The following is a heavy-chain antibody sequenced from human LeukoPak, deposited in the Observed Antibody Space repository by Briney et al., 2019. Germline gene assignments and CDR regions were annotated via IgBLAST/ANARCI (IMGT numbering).Heavy chain of an antibody. Sequence: GGSLRLSCAASGFTFSSYSLNWVRQAPGKGLEWVSSISSSSSYIYYADSVKGRFTISRDNAKNSLYLQMNSLRAEDTAVYYCAELGITMIGGVWGKGTTVTISS. J-gene: IGHJ6*04. D-gene: IGHD3-10*02. CDR3: AELGITMIGGV. V-gene: IGHV3-21*01. CDR1: GFTFSSYS. CDR2: ISSSSSYI.